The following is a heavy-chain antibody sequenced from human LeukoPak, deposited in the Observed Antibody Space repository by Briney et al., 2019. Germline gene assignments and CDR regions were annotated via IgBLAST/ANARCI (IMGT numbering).Heavy chain of an antibody. V-gene: IGHV1-2*02. CDR3: ARGMAGSGSYCDGPDY. Sequence: GASVKVSCKASGYTFTGYYMHWVRQAPGQGLKWLGWIKPNSGGKNYAQKFQGRVNMTRDTSISTSYMELSRLRSDDTAVYYCARGMAGSGSYCDGPDYWGQGTLVTVSS. J-gene: IGHJ4*02. D-gene: IGHD1-26*01. CDR1: GYTFTGYY. CDR2: IKPNSGGK.